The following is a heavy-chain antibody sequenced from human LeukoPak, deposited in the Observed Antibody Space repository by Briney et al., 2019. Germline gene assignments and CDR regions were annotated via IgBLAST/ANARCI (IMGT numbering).Heavy chain of an antibody. CDR1: GGTFSSYA. CDR2: IIPIFGTA. Sequence: SVKVSRKASGGTFSSYAISWVRQAPGQGLEWMGGIIPIFGTANYAQKFQGRVTITADESTSTAYMELSSLRSEDTAVYYCARDCGSYYDSSGYSSGYFDYWGQGTLVTVSS. CDR3: ARDCGSYYDSSGYSSGYFDY. D-gene: IGHD3-22*01. J-gene: IGHJ4*02. V-gene: IGHV1-69*13.